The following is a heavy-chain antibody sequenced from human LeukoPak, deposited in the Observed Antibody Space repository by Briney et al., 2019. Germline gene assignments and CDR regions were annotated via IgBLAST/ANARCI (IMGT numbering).Heavy chain of an antibody. CDR1: GYTFTGYY. CDR3: ARESWFGEPLDAFDI. D-gene: IGHD3-10*01. Sequence: ASVKVSCKASGYTFTGYYMHWVRQAPGQGLEWMGWINPNSGGTNYAQKFQGRVTMTRDTSISTAYMELSRLRSDDTAVYYCARESWFGEPLDAFDIWGQGTMVTVSS. J-gene: IGHJ3*02. V-gene: IGHV1-2*02. CDR2: INPNSGGT.